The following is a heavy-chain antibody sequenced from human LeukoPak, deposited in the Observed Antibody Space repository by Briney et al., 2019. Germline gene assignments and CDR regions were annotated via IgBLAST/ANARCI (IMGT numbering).Heavy chain of an antibody. Sequence: ASVKVSCKASGYTFTRYYIHWVRQAPGQGLEWMGRINPNSGGTNYAQKFQARVTMTRDTSISTAYMELSRLRSDDTAVYYCAGDGWELLHIDYWGQGTLVTVS. V-gene: IGHV1-2*06. CDR3: AGDGWELLHIDY. CDR2: INPNSGGT. J-gene: IGHJ4*02. CDR1: GYTFTRYY. D-gene: IGHD1-26*01.